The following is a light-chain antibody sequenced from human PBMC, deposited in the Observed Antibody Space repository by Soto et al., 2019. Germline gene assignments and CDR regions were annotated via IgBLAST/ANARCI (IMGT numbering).Light chain of an antibody. Sequence: DIQMTQSPSSLSASVGDRVTITCRASQSIGPYLSWYQQKPGKPPSLLIYVASALEGGVPSRFSGSGSGTDFTLTINSLQPEDFATYFCQQSHSSPLTFGQGTKVEI. CDR1: QSIGPY. J-gene: IGKJ1*01. V-gene: IGKV1-39*01. CDR2: VAS. CDR3: QQSHSSPLT.